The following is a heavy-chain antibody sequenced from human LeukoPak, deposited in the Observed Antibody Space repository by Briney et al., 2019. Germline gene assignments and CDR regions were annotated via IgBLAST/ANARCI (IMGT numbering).Heavy chain of an antibody. CDR1: GFTFSDYW. CDR3: SREMPGGSSWFDY. D-gene: IGHD6-13*01. Sequence: GGSLRLSCVVSGFTFSDYWLSWVRLAPGKGLEWVANINQDETKKYYVDSVEGRFTISRDNAKNSLYLQMNSLRDEDTGMYFCSREMPGGSSWFDYWGQGTLVTVSS. V-gene: IGHV3-7*01. J-gene: IGHJ4*02. CDR2: INQDETKK.